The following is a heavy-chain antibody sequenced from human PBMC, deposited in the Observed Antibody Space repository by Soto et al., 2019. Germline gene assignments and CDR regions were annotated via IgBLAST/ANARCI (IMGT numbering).Heavy chain of an antibody. CDR1: GGTFSSYA. D-gene: IGHD2-15*01. CDR3: ARSVVVVAATSYYYYYGMDV. J-gene: IGHJ6*02. V-gene: IGHV1-69*01. Sequence: QVQLVQSGAEVKKPGSSVKVSCKASGGTFSSYAISWVRQAPGQGLEWMGGIIPIFGTANYAQKFQGRVTTTADESTSTAYMELSSLRSEDTAVYYCARSVVVVAATSYYYYYGMDVWGQGTTVTVSS. CDR2: IIPIFGTA.